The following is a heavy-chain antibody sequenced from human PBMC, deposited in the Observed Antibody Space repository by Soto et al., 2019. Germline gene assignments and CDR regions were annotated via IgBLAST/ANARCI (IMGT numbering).Heavy chain of an antibody. V-gene: IGHV3-13*01. CDR3: ERDRIAVAGAYYYGMDV. J-gene: IGHJ6*02. Sequence: GGSLRLSCAASGFTFSSYDMHWVRQATGKGLEWVSAIGTAGDTYYPGSVKGRFTISRENAKNSLYLQMNSPRAEDTAVYYCERDRIAVAGAYYYGMDVWGQGTTVTVSS. CDR1: GFTFSSYD. CDR2: IGTAGDT. D-gene: IGHD6-19*01.